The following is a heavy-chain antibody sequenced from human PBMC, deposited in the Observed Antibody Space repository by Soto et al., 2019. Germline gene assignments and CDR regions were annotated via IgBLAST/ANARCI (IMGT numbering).Heavy chain of an antibody. Sequence: GGSLRLSCAASGFPFSSYGMHWVRTAPGKGLEWVAVIWYDGSNKYYADSVKGRFTISRDNSKNTLYLQMNSLRAADTAVYYCARRGYCSSTSCYTWFDPWGQGTLVTVSS. J-gene: IGHJ5*02. CDR3: ARRGYCSSTSCYTWFDP. CDR2: IWYDGSNK. CDR1: GFPFSSYG. D-gene: IGHD2-2*02. V-gene: IGHV3-33*01.